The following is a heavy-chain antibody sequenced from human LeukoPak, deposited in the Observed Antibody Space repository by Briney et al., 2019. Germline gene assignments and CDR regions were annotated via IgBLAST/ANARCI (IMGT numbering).Heavy chain of an antibody. CDR2: IYYSGST. J-gene: IGHJ4*02. CDR3: ARHYLYYDILTGPDY. Sequence: SETLSLTCTVSGGSISSSSYYWGWIRQPPGKGLEWIGSIYYSGSTYYNPSLKSRVTISVDTSKNQFSLKLSSVTAADTAVYYCARHYLYYDILTGPDYWGQGTLVTVSS. CDR1: GGSISSSSYY. V-gene: IGHV4-39*01. D-gene: IGHD3-9*01.